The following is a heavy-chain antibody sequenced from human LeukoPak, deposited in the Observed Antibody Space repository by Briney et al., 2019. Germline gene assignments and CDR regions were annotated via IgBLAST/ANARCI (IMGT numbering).Heavy chain of an antibody. J-gene: IGHJ4*02. CDR1: GGSISRYY. V-gene: IGHV4-4*07. D-gene: IGHD5-24*01. CDR2: IYTSGST. Sequence: SETLSLTCNVSGGSISRYYWSWIRQPAGKGLEWIGRIYTSGSTNYNPSLKSRVTMSVDTSKNQFSLKLSSVTAADTAVYYCATYRDGYNFFDYWGQGTLVTVSS. CDR3: ATYRDGYNFFDY.